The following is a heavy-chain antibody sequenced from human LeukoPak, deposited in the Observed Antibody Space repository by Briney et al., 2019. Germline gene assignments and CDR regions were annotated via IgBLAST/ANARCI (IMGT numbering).Heavy chain of an antibody. J-gene: IGHJ4*02. Sequence: SETLSLTCAVYGGSFSGYYWSWIRQPPGKGLEWIGEINHSGSTNYNPPLKSRVTISVDTSKNQFSLKLSSVTAADTAVYYCARGPPGGLGYWGQGTLVTVSS. CDR3: ARGPPGGLGY. D-gene: IGHD3/OR15-3a*01. V-gene: IGHV4-34*01. CDR1: GGSFSGYY. CDR2: INHSGST.